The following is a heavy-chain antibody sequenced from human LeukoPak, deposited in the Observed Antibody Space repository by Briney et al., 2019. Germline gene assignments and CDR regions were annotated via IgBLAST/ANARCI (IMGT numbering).Heavy chain of an antibody. CDR1: GYTFTSYA. D-gene: IGHD6-19*01. CDR3: ARGSEQWLVRGAFDI. Sequence: ASVKVSCKASGYTFTSYAMHWVRQAPGQRLEWMGWINAGNGNTKYSQKFQGRVTITRDTSASTAYMELSSLRSEDTAVYYCARGSEQWLVRGAFDIWGQGTMVTVSS. V-gene: IGHV1-3*01. J-gene: IGHJ3*02. CDR2: INAGNGNT.